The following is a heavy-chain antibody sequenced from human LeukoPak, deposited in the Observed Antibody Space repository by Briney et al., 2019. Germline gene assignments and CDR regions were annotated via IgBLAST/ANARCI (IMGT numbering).Heavy chain of an antibody. D-gene: IGHD5-18*01. Sequence: GGSLRLSCAASGFTFSSYAMNWVRQAPGKGLEWVSAISGSGGSTYYADSVKGRFTISRDNSKNTLYLQMNSLRAEDTAIYYCATYRQVMLPFESWGQGTLVTVSS. CDR1: GFTFSSYA. CDR2: ISGSGGST. J-gene: IGHJ4*02. V-gene: IGHV3-23*01. CDR3: ATYRQVMLPFES.